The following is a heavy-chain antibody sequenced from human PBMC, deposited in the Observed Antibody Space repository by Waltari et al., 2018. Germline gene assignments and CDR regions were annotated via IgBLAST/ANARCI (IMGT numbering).Heavy chain of an antibody. Sequence: QVQLVQSGAEVKKPGASVKVSCKASGYTFTGYYMHWVRQAPGQGLEWMGWINPNSGGTKQAKKFQGRVTMTRDTSISPSYMELSRLRSDDTAVYYCARDSFDRYYGFWSGYYTLAYFDLWGRGTLVTVSS. J-gene: IGHJ2*01. CDR3: ARDSFDRYYGFWSGYYTLAYFDL. CDR1: GYTFTGYY. V-gene: IGHV1-2*02. CDR2: INPNSGGT. D-gene: IGHD3-3*01.